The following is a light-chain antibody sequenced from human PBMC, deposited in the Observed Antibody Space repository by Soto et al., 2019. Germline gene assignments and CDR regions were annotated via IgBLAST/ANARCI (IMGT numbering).Light chain of an antibody. V-gene: IGKV1-5*03. J-gene: IGKJ1*01. CDR1: QSLSGY. CDR2: KAS. CDR3: QQYKSHWT. Sequence: DIQMTQSPSTLSASVGARVTITCRASQSLSGYLAWFQQKPGKAPKLLIYKASSLESGVPSRFSGSGSGTEFTPPISSLQPDDFATYYCQQYKSHWTFGQGTKVEIK.